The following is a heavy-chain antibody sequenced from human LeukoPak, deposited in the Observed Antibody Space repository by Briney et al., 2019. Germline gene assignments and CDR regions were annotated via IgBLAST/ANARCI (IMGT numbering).Heavy chain of an antibody. D-gene: IGHD6-6*01. CDR3: ATVGRAARPGH. J-gene: IGHJ4*02. CDR2: ISNGGSTI. Sequence: PGGSLRLSCAASGFTFDDYGMSWVRQAPGKGLEWVSHISNGGSTIYYADSVKGRFSISRDNAKSSLYLQMNSLRAEDTAVYYCATVGRAARPGHWGQGTLVTVSS. V-gene: IGHV3-48*03. CDR1: GFTFDDYG.